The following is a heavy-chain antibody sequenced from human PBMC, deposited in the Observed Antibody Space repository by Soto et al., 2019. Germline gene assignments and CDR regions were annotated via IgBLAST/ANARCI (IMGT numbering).Heavy chain of an antibody. V-gene: IGHV3-23*01. D-gene: IGHD3-10*01. CDR2: ISGSGGST. Sequence: EVQLLESGGGLVQPGGSLRLSCAASGFTFSSYAMSWVRQAPGKGLEWVSAISGSGGSTYYADSVKGRFTISRDNSKNTQYLQLSRLRAEDTGVYYCAKEQAALLWFGELVPQEGDTNDYWGQGTLVTVSS. CDR3: AKEQAALLWFGELVPQEGDTNDY. J-gene: IGHJ4*02. CDR1: GFTFSSYA.